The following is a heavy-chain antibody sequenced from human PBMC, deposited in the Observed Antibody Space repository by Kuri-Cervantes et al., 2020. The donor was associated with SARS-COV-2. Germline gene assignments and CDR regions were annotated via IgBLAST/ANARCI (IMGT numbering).Heavy chain of an antibody. Sequence: GESLKISCAASGFTFSNFAMSWVRQAPGKGLEWVSHINEDGTTTTYADSVKGRFTISRDNAKNTLSLQMNSLRAEDTAIYYCTREWDSGYDDAHNAMDVWGRGTTVTVSS. CDR1: GFTFSNFA. CDR2: INEDGTTT. D-gene: IGHD5-12*01. V-gene: IGHV3-74*01. J-gene: IGHJ6*02. CDR3: TREWDSGYDDAHNAMDV.